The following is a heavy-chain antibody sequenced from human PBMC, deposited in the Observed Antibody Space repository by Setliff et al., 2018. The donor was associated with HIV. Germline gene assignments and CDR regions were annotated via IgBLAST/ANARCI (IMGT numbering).Heavy chain of an antibody. J-gene: IGHJ4*02. CDR1: GGSISSGGYY. CDR3: TREYSFGLLYFDF. D-gene: IGHD5-18*01. CDR2: IYYSGST. V-gene: IGHV4-61*08. Sequence: SETLSLTCTVSGGSISSGGYYWSWMRQPPGKGLEWIGHIYYSGSTNYNPSLKSRVTISVDTSRNQFSLKLSSVTAADTAVYYCTREYSFGLLYFDFWGLGTLVTVSS.